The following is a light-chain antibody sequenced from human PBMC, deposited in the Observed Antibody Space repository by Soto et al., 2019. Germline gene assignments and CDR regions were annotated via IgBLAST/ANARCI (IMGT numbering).Light chain of an antibody. CDR1: SSDVGGYNY. CDR2: DVS. CDR3: SSYTTSNTRQIV. V-gene: IGLV2-14*01. Sequence: QSALTQPASVSGSPGQSITLSCTGTSSDVGGYNYVSWYQQHPGKAPKFMIYDVSNRPSVVSNRFSGSKSGNTASLTISGLQAEDDDDYYCSSYTTSNTRQIVFGTGTKLTVL. J-gene: IGLJ1*01.